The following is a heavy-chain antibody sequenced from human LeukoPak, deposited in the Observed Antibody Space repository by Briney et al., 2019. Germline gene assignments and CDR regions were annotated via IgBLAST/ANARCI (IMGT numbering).Heavy chain of an antibody. J-gene: IGHJ4*02. CDR3: VKAGIGELFRLYY. D-gene: IGHD3-10*01. CDR2: ISYDGSEE. CDR1: GFTFSTYG. Sequence: GGSLRLSCAASGFTFSTYGMHWVRQPPGEGLEWVAVISYDGSEEYYADSMKGRFTISRDNSKNTLFLQMNSLRSDNTDVYYCVKAGIGELFRLYYWGQGTLVTVSS. V-gene: IGHV3-30*18.